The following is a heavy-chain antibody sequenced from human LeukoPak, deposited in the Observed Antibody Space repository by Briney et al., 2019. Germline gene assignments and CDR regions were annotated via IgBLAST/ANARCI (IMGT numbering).Heavy chain of an antibody. Sequence: GGSLRLSCHASGFTFTSYEMIWVRQAPGKGLEWVSYISSSGAIIYYADSVRGRFIISRDNAKSSVCLQMNSLRAEDTAVYYCAKEPRGSYYFDYWGQGTLVTVSS. CDR1: GFTFTSYE. D-gene: IGHD1-26*01. V-gene: IGHV3-48*03. CDR3: AKEPRGSYYFDY. J-gene: IGHJ4*02. CDR2: ISSSGAII.